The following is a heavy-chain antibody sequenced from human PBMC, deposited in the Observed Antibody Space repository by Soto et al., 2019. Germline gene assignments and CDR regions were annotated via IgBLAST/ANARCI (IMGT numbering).Heavy chain of an antibody. V-gene: IGHV1-24*01. J-gene: IGHJ6*03. D-gene: IGHD2-2*01. CDR2: FDPEDGET. CDR1: GYTLTELT. CDR3: ARDIVVVPAANPYYYYYMDV. Sequence: ASLKVSGKVSGYTLTELTMHWVRQAPGKGLEWMGGFDPEDGETIYAQKFQGRVTMTEDTSTSTAYMELRSLRSDDTAVYYCARDIVVVPAANPYYYYYMDVWGKGTTVTVSS.